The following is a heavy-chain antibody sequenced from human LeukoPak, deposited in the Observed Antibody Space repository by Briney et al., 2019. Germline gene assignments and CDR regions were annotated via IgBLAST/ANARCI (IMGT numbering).Heavy chain of an antibody. CDR2: IHHSGST. V-gene: IGHV4-4*02. J-gene: IGHJ4*02. CDR3: ARAEGATSY. D-gene: IGHD1-26*01. CDR1: GGSISSSNW. Sequence: SETLSLTCAVSGGSISSSNWWSWVRQPPGKGLEWIGEIHHSGSTNCTPSLKSRVTTSVDKSKNQFSLKLSSVTAADTAVYYCARAEGATSYWGQGTLVTVSS.